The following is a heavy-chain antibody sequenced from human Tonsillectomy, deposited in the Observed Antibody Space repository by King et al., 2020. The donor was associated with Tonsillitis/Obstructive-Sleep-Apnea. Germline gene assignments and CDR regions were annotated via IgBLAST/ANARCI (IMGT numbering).Heavy chain of an antibody. D-gene: IGHD7-27*01. CDR1: GGSFSGYY. CDR3: ARTDNHWDPTYCFDY. J-gene: IGHJ4*02. V-gene: IGHV4-34*01. Sequence: VQLQQWGAGLLKPSETLSLTCAVYGGSFSGYYWSWIRQPPGKGLEWIGEINHSGSTNYNPSLKRRVTISVDTSKNKFSVKLISVTAADTSVYYCARTDNHWDPTYCFDYWGQGTLVTVSS. CDR2: INHSGST.